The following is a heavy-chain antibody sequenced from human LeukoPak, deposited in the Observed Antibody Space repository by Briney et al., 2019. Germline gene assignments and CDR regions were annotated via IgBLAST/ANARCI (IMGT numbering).Heavy chain of an antibody. CDR1: GYTFTSYT. Sequence: ASVKVSCKASGYTFTSYTISWVRQAPGQGLEWMGWINPYNGNTNYAQKFQGRVTMTTDTSTSTAYMELRSLRSDDTAVYYCARGDSSGWPFDYWGQGTLVTVSS. J-gene: IGHJ4*02. D-gene: IGHD6-19*01. V-gene: IGHV1-18*01. CDR3: ARGDSSGWPFDY. CDR2: INPYNGNT.